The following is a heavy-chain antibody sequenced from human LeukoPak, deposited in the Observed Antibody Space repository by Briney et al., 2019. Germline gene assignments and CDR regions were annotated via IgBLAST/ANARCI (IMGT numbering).Heavy chain of an antibody. CDR2: IYDSGGGT. J-gene: IGHJ4*02. V-gene: IGHV3-23*01. CDR1: GFTFSNYA. CDR3: AKGHAPSGSYADY. D-gene: IGHD1-26*01. Sequence: GGSLRLSSSASGFTFSNYAMTWVRQAPGKGLEWVSTIYDSGGGTYYADSVKGRFTISRDNSKNTLYVQMNSLRAEDTAVYYCAKGHAPSGSYADYWGQGTLVTVSS.